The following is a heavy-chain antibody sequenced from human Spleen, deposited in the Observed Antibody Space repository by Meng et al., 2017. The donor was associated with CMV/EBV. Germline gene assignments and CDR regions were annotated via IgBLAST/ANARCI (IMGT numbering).Heavy chain of an antibody. Sequence: ASGLIFSNAWMNWVRQVPGKGLEWVGRINSKTVDGTTDYAAPVKGRFTISRDDSIDTLYLQMNSLKTEDTAVYYCSTDPVPYGGISYWGQGTLVTVSS. CDR3: STDPVPYGGISY. D-gene: IGHD4-23*01. CDR1: GLIFSNAW. CDR2: INSKTVDGTT. V-gene: IGHV3-15*01. J-gene: IGHJ4*02.